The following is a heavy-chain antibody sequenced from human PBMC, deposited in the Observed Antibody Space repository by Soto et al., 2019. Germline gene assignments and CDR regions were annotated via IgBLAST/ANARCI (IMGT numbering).Heavy chain of an antibody. V-gene: IGHV1-18*04. CDR2: ISAYNGNT. Sequence: ASVKVSCKASGYTFTSYGISWVRQAPGQGLEWMGWISAYNGNTNYAQKLQGRVTMTTDTSTSTAYMELRSLRSDDTAGYYCARGGSGSYYNPTLNYYSYGMDVWGQGTTVTVSS. CDR1: GYTFTSYG. CDR3: ARGGSGSYYNPTLNYYSYGMDV. D-gene: IGHD3-10*01. J-gene: IGHJ6*02.